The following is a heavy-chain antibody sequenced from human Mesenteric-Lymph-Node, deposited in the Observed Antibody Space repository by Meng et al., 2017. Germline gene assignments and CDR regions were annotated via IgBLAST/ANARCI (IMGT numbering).Heavy chain of an antibody. V-gene: IGHV1-69*06. J-gene: IGHJ4*02. CDR2: IIPIFGTA. CDR1: GGTFSSYA. Sequence: SVKVSCKASGGTFSSYAISWVRQAPGQGLEWMGGIIPIFGTANYAQKFQGRVTITADKSTSTDYMELSSLRSEDTAVYYCASLDGDYARMGDYWGQGTLVTVSS. CDR3: ASLDGDYARMGDY. D-gene: IGHD4-17*01.